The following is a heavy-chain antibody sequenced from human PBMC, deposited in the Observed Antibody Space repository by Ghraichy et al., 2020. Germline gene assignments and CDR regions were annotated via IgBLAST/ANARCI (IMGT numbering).Heavy chain of an antibody. CDR3: ARGLEIRELPSGHPNSQDVGYTDY. CDR1: GGSFSGYY. D-gene: IGHD1-26*01. J-gene: IGHJ4*02. Sequence: SETLSLTCAVYGGSFSGYYWSWIRQPPGKGLEWIGEINHSGSTNYNPSLKSRVTISVDTSKNQFSLKLSSVTAADTAVYYCARGLEIRELPSGHPNSQDVGYTDYWGQGTLVTVSS. CDR2: INHSGST. V-gene: IGHV4-34*01.